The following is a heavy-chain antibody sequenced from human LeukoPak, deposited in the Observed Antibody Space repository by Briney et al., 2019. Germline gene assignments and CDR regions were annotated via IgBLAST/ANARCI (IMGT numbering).Heavy chain of an antibody. J-gene: IGHJ4*02. CDR2: ISSSSSTI. CDR3: ARASFQRWLQLGGD. Sequence: PGGSLRLSCTASGFSFSTYSMNWVRQAPGKGLEWVSCISSSSSTIYYADSVKGRFTISRDNAKNSLYLQMNSLRDEDTAVYYCARASFQRWLQLGGDWGQGALVTVSS. D-gene: IGHD5-24*01. V-gene: IGHV3-48*02. CDR1: GFSFSTYS.